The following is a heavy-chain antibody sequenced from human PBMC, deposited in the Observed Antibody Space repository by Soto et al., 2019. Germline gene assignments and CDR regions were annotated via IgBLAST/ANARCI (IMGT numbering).Heavy chain of an antibody. CDR1: GFTFSDYY. CDR3: ARDHDRYSAYDYVDY. J-gene: IGHJ4*02. D-gene: IGHD5-12*01. CDR2: ISSSSSYT. V-gene: IGHV3-11*05. Sequence: QVQLVESGGGLVKPGGSLRLSCAASGFTFSDYYMSWIRQAPGKGLEWVSYISSSSSYTNYADSVKGRFTISRDNARNSQYLQMTSLTADDTTLYYFARDHDRYSAYDYVDYWGQGTLVTVYS.